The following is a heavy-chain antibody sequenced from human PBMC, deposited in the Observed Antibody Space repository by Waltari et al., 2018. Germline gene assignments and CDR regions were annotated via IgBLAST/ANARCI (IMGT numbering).Heavy chain of an antibody. CDR3: TRAYYDSSGYPDY. V-gene: IGHV3-49*03. D-gene: IGHD3-22*01. J-gene: IGHJ4*02. CDR1: GFTFGDYA. Sequence: EVQLVESGGGLVQPGRSLRLSCTASGFTFGDYAMSWFRQAPGKGLEWVGFIRSKAYGGTTEYAASVKGRFTISRDDSKSIAYLQMNSLKTEDTAVYYCTRAYYDSSGYPDYWGQGTLVTVSS. CDR2: IRSKAYGGTT.